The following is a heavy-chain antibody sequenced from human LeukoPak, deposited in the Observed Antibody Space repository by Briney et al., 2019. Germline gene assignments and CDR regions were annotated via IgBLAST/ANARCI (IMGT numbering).Heavy chain of an antibody. CDR3: ARVSIAAALPDI. J-gene: IGHJ3*02. D-gene: IGHD6-13*01. V-gene: IGHV4-4*09. CDR1: GASIDSYY. Sequence: SETLSLTCSVSGASIDSYYWGWIRQPPGKGLEWIGYIYTSGNTIYNPSLKSPVTISMDTSKNQFSLKLSSVTAADTAVYYCARVSIAAALPDIWGQGTMVTVSS. CDR2: IYTSGNT.